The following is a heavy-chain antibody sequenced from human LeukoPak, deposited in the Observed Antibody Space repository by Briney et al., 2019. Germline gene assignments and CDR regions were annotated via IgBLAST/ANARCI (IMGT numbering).Heavy chain of an antibody. V-gene: IGHV4-59*01. CDR1: GGSISTYH. CDR2: MQSTGNS. D-gene: IGHD5-18*01. J-gene: IGHJ4*02. Sequence: SETLSLTYTVSGGSISTYHWNWIRKSPGKGLEWIGYMQSTGNSNYNPSLKSRVTMSVDMSRNQIVLNLSSVTAADTAVYFCARDKQHSYGRYFDHWGQGTLVTVSS. CDR3: ARDKQHSYGRYFDH.